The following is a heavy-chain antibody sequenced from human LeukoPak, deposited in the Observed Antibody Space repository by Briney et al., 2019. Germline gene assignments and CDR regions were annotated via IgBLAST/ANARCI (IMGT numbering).Heavy chain of an antibody. Sequence: GGSLRLSCAASGFTFSNYAKSWVRQAPGKGLEWVSAIGGSGGSTYYADSVKGRFTISRDNSNNTLYLEMNSVRAEDAALYYCAKRDRDYYDSSGYFDYWGQGTLVTVSS. J-gene: IGHJ4*02. CDR2: IGGSGGST. CDR3: AKRDRDYYDSSGYFDY. CDR1: GFTFSNYA. D-gene: IGHD3-22*01. V-gene: IGHV3-23*01.